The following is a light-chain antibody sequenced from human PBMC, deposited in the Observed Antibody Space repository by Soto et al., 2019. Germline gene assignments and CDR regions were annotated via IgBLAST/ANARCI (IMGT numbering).Light chain of an antibody. V-gene: IGKV3-20*01. CDR2: GAS. CDR1: QSISSSY. J-gene: IGKJ1*01. CDR3: QQCDSSPRT. Sequence: EIVLTQSPGTLSLSPGERATLSCRASQSISSSYLAWYQQKPGQAPRLLIYGASSRATGIPDRFSGSGSGTDFTLTISSLDPDDFAVYYCQQCDSSPRTFGQGTKVDI.